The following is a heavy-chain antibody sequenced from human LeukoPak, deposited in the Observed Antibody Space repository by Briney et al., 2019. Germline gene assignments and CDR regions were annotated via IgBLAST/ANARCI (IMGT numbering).Heavy chain of an antibody. CDR3: AKGSGESYYSPNDY. CDR2: INSGGST. J-gene: IGHJ4*02. CDR1: GFTFSSYA. Sequence: GGSLRLSCAASGFTFSSYAMSWVRQAPGKGLEWVSPINSGGSTYYADSVKGRSTISRDNSKNTLYLQMNSLRAEDTAIYYCAKGSGESYYSPNDYWGQGILVTVSS. V-gene: IGHV3-23*01. D-gene: IGHD1-26*01.